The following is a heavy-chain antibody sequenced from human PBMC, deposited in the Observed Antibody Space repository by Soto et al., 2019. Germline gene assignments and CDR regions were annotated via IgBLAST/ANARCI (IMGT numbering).Heavy chain of an antibody. CDR3: ARGRRYSYGLAP. CDR1: GDSISSANNY. V-gene: IGHV4-30-4*01. CDR2: ISYSGTT. D-gene: IGHD5-12*01. J-gene: IGHJ5*02. Sequence: QVQLQESGPGLVKPSQTLSLTCTVSGDSISSANNYWSWIRQPPGEGLEWIGFISYSGTTAYSPSHKTRLATSLDTSKNQSSLSLTSLTAADTAVYYCARGRRYSYGLAPWGQGTLVTVSP.